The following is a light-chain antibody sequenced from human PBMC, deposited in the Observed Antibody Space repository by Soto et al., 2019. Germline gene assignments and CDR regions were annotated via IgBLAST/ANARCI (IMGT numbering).Light chain of an antibody. CDR1: QTVASN. J-gene: IGKJ2*01. Sequence: EIVMTQSPASLSVSPGEGATLSCRASQTVASNLAWYQQKPGQAPRLLIHGASPRATGVPARFSGSGSGTDFTLTISSLQSEDFAVYYCQQYHNWPPQYTFGQGTKLQIK. CDR3: QQYHNWPPQYT. V-gene: IGKV3-15*01. CDR2: GAS.